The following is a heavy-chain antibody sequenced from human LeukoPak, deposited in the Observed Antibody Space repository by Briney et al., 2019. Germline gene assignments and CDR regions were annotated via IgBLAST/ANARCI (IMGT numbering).Heavy chain of an antibody. V-gene: IGHV1-2*02. D-gene: IGHD3-22*01. CDR2: INPNSGGT. Sequence: ASVKVSCKASGYTFTGYYMHWVRQAPGQGLEWMGWINPNSGGTNYAQKFQGRVTMTRDTSINTVYMELSRLTSDDTAVFYCAREYYDTSGTKYAFDIWGRGTLVTVSS. J-gene: IGHJ3*02. CDR1: GYTFTGYY. CDR3: AREYYDTSGTKYAFDI.